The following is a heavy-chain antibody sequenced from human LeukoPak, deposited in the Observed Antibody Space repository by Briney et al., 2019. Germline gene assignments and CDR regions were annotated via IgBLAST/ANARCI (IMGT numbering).Heavy chain of an antibody. V-gene: IGHV3-49*03. CDR3: ARGGVYCSSVSCSVDY. D-gene: IGHD2-2*01. Sequence: AGRSLRLSCTASGFTFGDYAMSWFRQAPGKGLEWVGFIRSKAYGGTTENAASVKGRFTISRDDSKSIAYLQMNSLKTEDTAVYYCARGGVYCSSVSCSVDYWGQGILVTVSS. J-gene: IGHJ4*02. CDR2: IRSKAYGGTT. CDR1: GFTFGDYA.